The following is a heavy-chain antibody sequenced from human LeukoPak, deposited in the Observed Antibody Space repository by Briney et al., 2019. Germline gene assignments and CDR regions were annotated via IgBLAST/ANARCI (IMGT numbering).Heavy chain of an antibody. J-gene: IGHJ5*02. CDR1: GGSFIGFQ. CDR2: INHSGST. V-gene: IGHV4-34*01. Sequence: SETLSLTCAVYGGSFIGFQWNWIRQAPGKGLEWIGDINHSGSTNYNPSLTSRVTISVDPSKTPFPLNPSSVTAADTAVYYCAPPPYYYEANGYTAAWGQGTLVTVSS. D-gene: IGHD3-22*01. CDR3: APPPYYYEANGYTAA.